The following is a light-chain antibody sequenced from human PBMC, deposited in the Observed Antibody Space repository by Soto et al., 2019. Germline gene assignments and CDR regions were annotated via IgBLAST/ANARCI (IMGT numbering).Light chain of an antibody. CDR3: QQYGSSGST. V-gene: IGKV3-20*01. Sequence: EIVLTQSPGTLSLSPGERATLSCRAIQSVGNNYLAWYQQKPGQAPRLLIYGASSRATGIPDRFSGSGSGTDFTLTISRLEPEDFAVYSCQQYGSSGSTFGQGTKV. J-gene: IGKJ1*01. CDR2: GAS. CDR1: QSVGNNY.